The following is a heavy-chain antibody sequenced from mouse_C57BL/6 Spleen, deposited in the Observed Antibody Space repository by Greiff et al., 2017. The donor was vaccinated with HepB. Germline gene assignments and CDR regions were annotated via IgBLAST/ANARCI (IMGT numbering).Heavy chain of an antibody. CDR2: INPNNGGT. D-gene: IGHD2-3*01. V-gene: IGHV1-26*01. Sequence: EVQLQQSGPELVKPGASVKISCKASGYTFTDYYMNWVKQSHGKSLEWIGDINPNNGGTSYNQKFKGKATLTVDKSSSTAYMELRSLTSEDSAVYYCASRWLLRGYWGQGTTLTVSS. CDR1: GYTFTDYY. CDR3: ASRWLLRGY. J-gene: IGHJ2*01.